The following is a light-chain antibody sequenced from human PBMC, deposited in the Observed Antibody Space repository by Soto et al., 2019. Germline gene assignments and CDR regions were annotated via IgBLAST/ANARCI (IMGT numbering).Light chain of an antibody. Sequence: DIQMTESPSTLSASVGHRLTIICRSSQSISGYLAWYQQKPGKAPKLLIYDASSLESGVPSRFSGSASGTEFTLTISRLQPDDFATYYCQQYNTYPWTFGQGTKVDIK. CDR3: QQYNTYPWT. CDR2: DAS. J-gene: IGKJ1*01. CDR1: QSISGY. V-gene: IGKV1-5*02.